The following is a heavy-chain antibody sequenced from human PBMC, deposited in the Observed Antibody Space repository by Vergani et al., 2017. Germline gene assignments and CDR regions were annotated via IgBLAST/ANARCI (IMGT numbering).Heavy chain of an antibody. CDR1: RSTFKTYG. Sequence: QGQLVESGGGIVQPGRSLTLSCAASRSTFKTYGMHWVRQAPGKGLEWVGLIYYDGSNAYYADSVKGRFTISRDNSKNTLYLQMSSLRAEDTAVYYCARDQVPAAIRLNVGNYMDVWGKGTTVIVSS. CDR3: ARDQVPAAIRLNVGNYMDV. J-gene: IGHJ6*03. CDR2: IYYDGSNA. V-gene: IGHV3-33*01. D-gene: IGHD2-2*02.